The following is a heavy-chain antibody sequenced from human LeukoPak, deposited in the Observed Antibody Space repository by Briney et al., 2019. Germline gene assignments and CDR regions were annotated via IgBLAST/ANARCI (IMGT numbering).Heavy chain of an antibody. J-gene: IGHJ4*02. CDR3: AKDRYDSSGYFDY. CDR2: ISYDGSNK. V-gene: IGHV3-30*18. D-gene: IGHD3-22*01. Sequence: GGSLRLSCAASGFTFSNYGMHWVRQALGKGLEWVAVISYDGSNKYYADSVKGRFTISRDNSKNTLYLQMNSLRAEDTAVYYCAKDRYDSSGYFDYWGQGTLVTVSS. CDR1: GFTFSNYG.